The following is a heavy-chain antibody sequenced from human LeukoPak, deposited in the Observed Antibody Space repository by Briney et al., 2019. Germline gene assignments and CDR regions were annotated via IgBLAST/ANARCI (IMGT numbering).Heavy chain of an antibody. Sequence: SETLSLTCTVSGGSISSSSYYWGWIRQPPGKGLEWIGSIYYSGSTYYNPSLKSRVTISVDTSKNQFSLKLSSVTAADTAVYYCARVRGYSYGYDYWGQGTLVTVSS. V-gene: IGHV4-39*07. CDR1: GGSISSSSYY. CDR2: IYYSGST. J-gene: IGHJ4*02. D-gene: IGHD5-18*01. CDR3: ARVRGYSYGYDY.